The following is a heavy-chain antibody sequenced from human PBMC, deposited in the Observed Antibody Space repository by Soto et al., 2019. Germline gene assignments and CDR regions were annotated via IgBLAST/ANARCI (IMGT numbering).Heavy chain of an antibody. CDR1: GFTFSSYG. CDR3: TKGGRLQLIGDY. V-gene: IGHV3-30*18. J-gene: IGHJ4*02. D-gene: IGHD4-4*01. Sequence: QVQLVESGGGVVQPGRSLRLSCAGSGFTFSSYGMHLVRQAPGKGLEWVAVISYDGSNRYYPDSVNGRFTISRDNSKNTLYLQMNSLRPEDTAVYYCTKGGRLQLIGDYWGQGTLVTVSS. CDR2: ISYDGSNR.